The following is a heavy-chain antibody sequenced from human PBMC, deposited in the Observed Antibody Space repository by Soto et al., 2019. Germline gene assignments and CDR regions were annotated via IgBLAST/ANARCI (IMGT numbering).Heavy chain of an antibody. V-gene: IGHV4-39*02. D-gene: IGHD3-22*01. J-gene: IGHJ5*02. CDR3: ARVGPWVPYYYDSSPYTFENWFDP. Sequence: SETLSLTCTVSGGSISSSSYYWGWIRQPPGKGLEWIGSIYHGGSTYYNPSLNSRVTLSIDMTNNHVSLILNSVTAADTAVYYCARVGPWVPYYYDSSPYTFENWFDPWGQGTLVTVSS. CDR2: IYHGGST. CDR1: GGSISSSSYY.